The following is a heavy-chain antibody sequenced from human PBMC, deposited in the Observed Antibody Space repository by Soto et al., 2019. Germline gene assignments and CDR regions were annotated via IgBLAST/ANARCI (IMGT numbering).Heavy chain of an antibody. CDR1: GFSFSSSW. D-gene: IGHD1-26*01. J-gene: IGHJ4*02. Sequence: EVQLVESGGGLVQAGGSLRLSCAASGFSFSSSWMSWVRQSPGKGLEWVAHIKPDGSDKYYVDSVKGRFTFSRDNAKNSLSLQMTSLRAEDTGVYYCSRGGGFSGNYLGGQGTLVTVSS. CDR3: SRGGGFSGNYL. V-gene: IGHV3-7*03. CDR2: IKPDGSDK.